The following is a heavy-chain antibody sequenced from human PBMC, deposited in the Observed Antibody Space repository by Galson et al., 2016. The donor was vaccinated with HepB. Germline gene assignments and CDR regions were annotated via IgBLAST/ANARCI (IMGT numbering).Heavy chain of an antibody. CDR3: AKDLFAVMD. D-gene: IGHD6-19*01. CDR1: GFPFRSYG. CDR2: IRGSGADT. V-gene: IGHV3-23*01. Sequence: LRLSCAASGFPFRSYGMSWVRLAPGKGLEWVSGIRGSGADTYYADSVKGRFTISRDNSKNMVYLQMNSLRVDDTAVYYCAKDLFAVMDWGQGTLVTVSS. J-gene: IGHJ4*02.